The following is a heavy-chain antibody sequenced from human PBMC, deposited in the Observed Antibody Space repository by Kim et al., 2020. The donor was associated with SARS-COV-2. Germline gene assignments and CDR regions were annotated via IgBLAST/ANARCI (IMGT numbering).Heavy chain of an antibody. Sequence: GGSLRLSCAASGFTFSSYAMSWGRQAPGKGLEWVSAISGSGGSTYYADSVKGRFTISRDNSKNTLYLQMNSLRAEDTAVYYCAKVRALRFLEWSNYYYYYGMDVWGRGTTVTVS. J-gene: IGHJ6*02. V-gene: IGHV3-23*01. CDR3: AKVRALRFLEWSNYYYYYGMDV. CDR1: GFTFSSYA. CDR2: ISGSGGST. D-gene: IGHD3-3*01.